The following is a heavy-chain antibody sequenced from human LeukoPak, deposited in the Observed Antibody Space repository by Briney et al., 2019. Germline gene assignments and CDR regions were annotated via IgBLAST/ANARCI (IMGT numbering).Heavy chain of an antibody. CDR3: ARLPSH. CDR2: ISDRGGA. CDR1: GGSISNYD. Sequence: SETLSLTCTVSGGSISNYDWSWIRQPPGKEPEWIGNISDRGGATYNPSPKSRVTMSVDTSKTHFSLKLNSVTAADTAVYYCARLPSHWGQGTLVTVSS. J-gene: IGHJ4*02. V-gene: IGHV4-59*08.